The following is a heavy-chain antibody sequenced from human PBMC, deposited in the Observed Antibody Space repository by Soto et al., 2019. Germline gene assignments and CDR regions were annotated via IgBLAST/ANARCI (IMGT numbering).Heavy chain of an antibody. CDR1: GFTFRSYT. D-gene: IGHD1-26*01. Sequence: VASLRLSFATSGFTFRSYTMNWVRQAPGKGLEWVSTIRDSGGATYYADSVKGRFTISRDTSKNTLYLQMNSLRAEDSAVYYCAKDRVGTTRAFHIWGQGTMVTVSS. CDR2: IRDSGGAT. J-gene: IGHJ3*02. V-gene: IGHV3-23*01. CDR3: AKDRVGTTRAFHI.